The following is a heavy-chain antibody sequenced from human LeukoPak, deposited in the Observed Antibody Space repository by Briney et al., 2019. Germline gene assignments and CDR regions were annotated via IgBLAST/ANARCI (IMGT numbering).Heavy chain of an antibody. D-gene: IGHD3-10*01. CDR2: IYYSGST. Sequence: SETLSLTCAVSGGSISRGGYSWSWIRQPPGKGLEWIGYIYYSGSTYYNPSLKSRVTISVDTSKNQFSLKLSSVTAADTAVYYCARDMPFYGSGSYSDAFDIWGQGTMVTVSS. J-gene: IGHJ3*02. V-gene: IGHV4-30-4*07. CDR1: GGSISRGGYS. CDR3: ARDMPFYGSGSYSDAFDI.